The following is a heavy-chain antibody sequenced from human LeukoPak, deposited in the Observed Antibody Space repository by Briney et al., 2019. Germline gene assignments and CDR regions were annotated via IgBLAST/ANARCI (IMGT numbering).Heavy chain of an antibody. Sequence: GGSLRLSCAASGFTFSDYYMSWIRQAPGKGLEWVSYISSSGSTIYYADSIKGRFTISRNNAKNSLYLLMNSLRAEDTAMYYCARDRVASGYSLSAFDYWGQGTLVTVSS. CDR1: GFTFSDYY. J-gene: IGHJ4*02. CDR3: ARDRVASGYSLSAFDY. D-gene: IGHD4-23*01. CDR2: ISSSGSTI. V-gene: IGHV3-11*04.